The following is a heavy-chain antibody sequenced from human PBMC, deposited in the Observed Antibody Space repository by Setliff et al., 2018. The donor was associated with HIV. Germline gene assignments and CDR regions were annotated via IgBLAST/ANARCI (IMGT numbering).Heavy chain of an antibody. CDR2: IIPIFGSA. CDR1: GGTLSSHA. Sequence: GASVKVSCKASGGTLSSHAISWVRQAPGQGLEWMGGIIPIFGSANHAQKFKDRVAITADESTNTVYMELSSLRSEDTAVYYCATGVMATTRGWFFDNWGQGTLVTVYS. J-gene: IGHJ4*02. V-gene: IGHV1-69*13. D-gene: IGHD2-21*01. CDR3: ATGVMATTRGWFFDN.